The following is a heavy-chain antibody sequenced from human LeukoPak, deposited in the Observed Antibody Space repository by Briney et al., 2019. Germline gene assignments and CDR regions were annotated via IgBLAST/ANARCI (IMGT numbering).Heavy chain of an antibody. V-gene: IGHV4-34*01. J-gene: IGHJ6*03. Sequence: SETLSLTCAVYGGSFSGYYWSWIRQPPGKGLEWIGEINHSGSTNYNPSLKSRVTISVDTSKNQFSLKLSSVTAADTAVYYCARVRVYYYGSGAEGTPDYYYYYYMDVWGKGTTVTISS. D-gene: IGHD3-10*01. CDR1: GGSFSGYY. CDR3: ARVRVYYYGSGAEGTPDYYYYYYMDV. CDR2: INHSGST.